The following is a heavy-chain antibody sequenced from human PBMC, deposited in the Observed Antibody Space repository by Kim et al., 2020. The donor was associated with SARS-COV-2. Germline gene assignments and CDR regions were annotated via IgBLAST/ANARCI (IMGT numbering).Heavy chain of an antibody. CDR2: LDPEDGET. D-gene: IGHD2-2*01. CDR1: GYTLTELS. CDR3: ATAPVVVVPAANPRRYYYYYYGMDV. J-gene: IGHJ6*01. V-gene: IGHV1-24*01. Sequence: ASVKVSCKVSGYTLTELSMHWVRQAPGKGLEWMGGLDPEDGETIYAQKFQGRVTMTEDTSTDTAYMELSSLRSEDTAVYYCATAPVVVVPAANPRRYYYYYYGMDVWGKGPRSPSPQ.